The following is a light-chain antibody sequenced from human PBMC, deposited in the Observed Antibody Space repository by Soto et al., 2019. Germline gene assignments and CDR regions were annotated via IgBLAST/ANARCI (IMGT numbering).Light chain of an antibody. CDR3: AAWDDSLNGYV. CDR2: GNN. CDR1: TSNIGSNA. Sequence: QSVVTQPPSASGTPGQRVTISCSGSTSNIGSNAVSWYQQLPGTAPKLLIYGNNQRPSGVPDRFSGSKSGTSASLAINGLQSDDETDYYCAAWDDSLNGYVFGTGTKVTVL. J-gene: IGLJ1*01. V-gene: IGLV1-44*01.